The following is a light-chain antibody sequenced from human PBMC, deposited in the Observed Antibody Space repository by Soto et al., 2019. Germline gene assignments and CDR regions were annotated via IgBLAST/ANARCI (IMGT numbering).Light chain of an antibody. CDR1: QSVSGF. V-gene: IGKV3-11*01. CDR3: QQRSNWPGT. Sequence: EVLMTQSPATLSESPGERATLSCRASQSVSGFLAWYQQKPGQAPRLLIYDGSNRATGIPARFSGSGSGTDFTLTISSLEPEDFAVYHCQQRSNWPGTFGPGTKVDIK. J-gene: IGKJ3*01. CDR2: DGS.